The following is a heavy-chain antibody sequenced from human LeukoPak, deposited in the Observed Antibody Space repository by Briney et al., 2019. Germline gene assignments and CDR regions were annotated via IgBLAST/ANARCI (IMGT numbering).Heavy chain of an antibody. CDR1: GLTLTTFD. Sequence: GGSLRLSCTASGLTLTTFDMVWVRQAPGRGLEWVSIISGNNPTKIYADSVKGRVTISRDDLKNTIYLQMDSLRDEDTAFYYCAKGLDTYSSRYLNRIFDSWGQGTLVTVSS. D-gene: IGHD6-25*01. CDR3: AKGLDTYSSRYLNRIFDS. CDR2: ISGNNPTK. J-gene: IGHJ5*01. V-gene: IGHV3-23*01.